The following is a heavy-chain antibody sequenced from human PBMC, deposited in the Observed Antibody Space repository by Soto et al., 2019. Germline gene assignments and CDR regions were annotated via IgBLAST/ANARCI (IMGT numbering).Heavy chain of an antibody. CDR3: ARHLLYGSGSYSNNWFDP. Sequence: SETLSLTCTVSGGSISSSNYYWGWIRQPPGKGLEWIGSIYYSGSTYYNPSLKSRVTISVDTSKNQFSLKLSSVTAADTAVYYCARHLLYGSGSYSNNWFDPWGQGTLVTVSS. D-gene: IGHD3-10*01. V-gene: IGHV4-39*01. CDR2: IYYSGST. CDR1: GGSISSSNYY. J-gene: IGHJ5*02.